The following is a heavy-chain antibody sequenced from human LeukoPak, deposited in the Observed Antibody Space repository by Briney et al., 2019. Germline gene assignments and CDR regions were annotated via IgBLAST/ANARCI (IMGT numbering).Heavy chain of an antibody. J-gene: IGHJ4*02. CDR2: ISYDGGNE. D-gene: IGHD2-15*01. V-gene: IGHV3-30-3*01. CDR1: GFTFSTYA. CDR3: ARDRYCSGGSCYSVFDY. Sequence: GGSLRLSCAASGFTFSTYAMHWVRQAPGRGLEWVAVISYDGGNEYYADSVKGRFTISRDNSENTLYLQMNSLRAEDTAVYYCARDRYCSGGSCYSVFDYWGQGTLVTVSS.